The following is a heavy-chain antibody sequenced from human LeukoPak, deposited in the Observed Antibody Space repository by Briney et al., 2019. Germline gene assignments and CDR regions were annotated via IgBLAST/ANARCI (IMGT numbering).Heavy chain of an antibody. D-gene: IGHD1-1*01. Sequence: GGSLRLSCEAYGFTLSSYGMHWVRQAPGKGLEWVALIWYDGSNKYYADSVKGRFTISRDNSKNTLSLELSSLRAEDPAVYYCARDVGIGTTIFDYWGQGTLVTVYS. J-gene: IGHJ4*02. CDR1: GFTLSSYG. CDR2: IWYDGSNK. V-gene: IGHV3-33*01. CDR3: ARDVGIGTTIFDY.